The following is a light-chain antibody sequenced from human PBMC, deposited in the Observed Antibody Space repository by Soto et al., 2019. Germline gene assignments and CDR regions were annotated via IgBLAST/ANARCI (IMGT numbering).Light chain of an antibody. V-gene: IGKV3-20*01. J-gene: IGKJ4*01. CDR1: QSVSRSY. CDR2: GAF. CDR3: QQYASSPPP. Sequence: EIVLTQSPGTLSLSPGEKATLSCKASQSVSRSYLAWYQQKFGQAPRLLIYGAFSRATGIPDRFSGSGSGTDFTLTISRLEPEDFAVYYCQQYASSPPPFGGGTKVDIK.